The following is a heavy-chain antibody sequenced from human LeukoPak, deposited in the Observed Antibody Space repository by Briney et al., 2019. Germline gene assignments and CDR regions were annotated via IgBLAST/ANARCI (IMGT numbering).Heavy chain of an antibody. D-gene: IGHD3-22*01. V-gene: IGHV1-69*13. Sequence: ASVTVSCTASGGTFSSYAISWVRQAPGQGLEWMGGITPMFGTANYAQKFQGRVTITADESTSTAYMELSSLRSEDTAVYYCVRDGSYYDSSGYYYLYWGQGTLVTVSS. CDR2: ITPMFGTA. CDR3: VRDGSYYDSSGYYYLY. J-gene: IGHJ4*02. CDR1: GGTFSSYA.